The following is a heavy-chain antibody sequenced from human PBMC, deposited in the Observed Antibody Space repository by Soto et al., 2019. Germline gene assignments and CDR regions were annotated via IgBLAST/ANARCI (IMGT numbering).Heavy chain of an antibody. CDR1: GFTFSSYG. D-gene: IGHD5-12*01. CDR3: AKDNGSGCDWLRVGDASDI. J-gene: IGHJ3*02. CDR2: ISYDASNK. V-gene: IGHV3-30*18. Sequence: QVQLVESGGGVVQPGRSLRLSCAASGFTFSSYGMHWVRQAPGKGLEWVAVISYDASNKYYADSVKGRLTSSRDNSKNXLXQQMNSLRGEDTAVYYCAKDNGSGCDWLRVGDASDIWGQGTMVTVSS.